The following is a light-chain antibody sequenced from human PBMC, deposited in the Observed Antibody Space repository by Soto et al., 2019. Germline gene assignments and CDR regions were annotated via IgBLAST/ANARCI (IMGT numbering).Light chain of an antibody. Sequence: EIVMTQSPATLSVSPGERITLSCRASQSVSSNLAWYQQKVGQAPRLLIYGASTRATGLPDRISGRGSGTDFTLTISSLQSEDFALYYCQQYNDWPLTFGGGTKVEIK. J-gene: IGKJ4*01. CDR3: QQYNDWPLT. CDR2: GAS. CDR1: QSVSSN. V-gene: IGKV3-15*01.